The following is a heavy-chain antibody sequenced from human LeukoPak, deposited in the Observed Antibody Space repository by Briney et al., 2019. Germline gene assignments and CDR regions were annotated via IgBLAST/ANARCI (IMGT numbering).Heavy chain of an antibody. CDR2: IKQDGSEK. CDR3: ARDIVVVPAAISHYYGMDV. Sequence: GGSLRLSCAASGLTFSSYWMSWVRQAPGKGLEWVANIKQDGSEKYYVDSVKGRFTISRDNAKNSLYLQMNSLRAEDTAVYYCARDIVVVPAAISHYYGMDVWGQGTTVTVSS. J-gene: IGHJ6*02. V-gene: IGHV3-7*04. CDR1: GLTFSSYW. D-gene: IGHD2-2*02.